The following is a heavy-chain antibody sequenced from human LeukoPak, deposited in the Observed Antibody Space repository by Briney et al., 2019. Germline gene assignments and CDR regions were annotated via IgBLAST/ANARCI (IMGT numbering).Heavy chain of an antibody. J-gene: IGHJ4*02. CDR1: GYTFTSYY. V-gene: IGHV1-46*01. Sequence: ASVKVSCKASGYTFTSYYMHWVRQAPGQGLGWMGIINPSGGSTSYAQKFQGRVTMTRDTSTSTVYMELSSLRSEDTAVYYCARQTYYDSWSGYYRGYFDYWGQGTLVTVSS. CDR2: INPSGGST. CDR3: ARQTYYDSWSGYYRGYFDY. D-gene: IGHD3-3*01.